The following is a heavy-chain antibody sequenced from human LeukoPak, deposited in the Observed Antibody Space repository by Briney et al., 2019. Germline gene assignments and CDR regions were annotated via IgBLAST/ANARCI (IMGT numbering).Heavy chain of an antibody. V-gene: IGHV3-21*01. J-gene: IGHJ4*02. D-gene: IGHD3-3*01. CDR3: ATTAAITISDY. Sequence: GGSLRLSCAASGFTFSSYSMNWVRQAPGKGLEWVSSISSSSSYVYYADSVKGRFTISRDNAKNSLYLQMNSLRAEDTAVYYCATTAAITISDYWGQGTLVTVSS. CDR1: GFTFSSYS. CDR2: ISSSSSYV.